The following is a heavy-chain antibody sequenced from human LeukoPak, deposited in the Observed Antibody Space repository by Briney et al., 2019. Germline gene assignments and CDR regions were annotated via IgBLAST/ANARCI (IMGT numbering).Heavy chain of an antibody. V-gene: IGHV3-64*02. Sequence: GGSLRLSCAAFGFTFRDAAMYWVRQPPGKGLEFVSVISTDGTRIYYGDSGKGRFTISRDNSKSALYLQMGSLRAEDLAVYYCTRGIAIPTSGWYDTFDYWGQGALVTVSS. D-gene: IGHD6-19*01. CDR2: ISTDGTRI. J-gene: IGHJ4*02. CDR3: TRGIAIPTSGWYDTFDY. CDR1: GFTFRDAA.